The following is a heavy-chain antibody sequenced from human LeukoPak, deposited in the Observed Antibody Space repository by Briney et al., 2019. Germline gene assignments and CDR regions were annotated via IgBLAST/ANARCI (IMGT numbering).Heavy chain of an antibody. D-gene: IGHD3-9*01. Sequence: GGSLRLSCATSGFTFSSRGMHWVRQAPGKGLEWVAFIRYDGSEKDYADPVKGRFTISRDNSKNTLYLQMNSLRVEDTAVYYCWVRYSPDAFDIWGQGTMVTVSS. V-gene: IGHV3-30*02. CDR1: GFTFSSRG. CDR3: WVRYSPDAFDI. J-gene: IGHJ3*02. CDR2: IRYDGSEK.